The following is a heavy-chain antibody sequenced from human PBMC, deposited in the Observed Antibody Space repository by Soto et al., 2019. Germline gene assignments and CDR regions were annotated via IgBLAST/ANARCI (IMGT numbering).Heavy chain of an antibody. V-gene: IGHV1-69*06. D-gene: IGHD2-2*01. Sequence: QVQLVQSGAEVKKPGSSVKVSCKASGGTFSSYAISSVRQAPGQGLEWMGGIIPIFGTAHYAQKFQGRITINEDKSTSTADRELCSRRSEGTDVSFCARAAMPPGGVDWFDLWCQGTLV. CDR1: GGTFSSYA. J-gene: IGHJ5*02. CDR3: ARAAMPPGGVDWFDL. CDR2: IIPIFGTA.